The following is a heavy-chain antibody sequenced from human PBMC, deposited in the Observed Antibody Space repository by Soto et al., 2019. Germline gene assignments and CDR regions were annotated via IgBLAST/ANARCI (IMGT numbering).Heavy chain of an antibody. CDR1: GDSISSISYY. J-gene: IGHJ5*02. CDR2: IYYSGTT. Sequence: SETLSLTCTVSGDSISSISYYWGWIRQPPGRGLEWIGSIYYSGTTYYNPSLKSRVTISVDTSKNQFSLKLTSVTAADTAVYYCARSVFPWGQGTLVTVSS. CDR3: ARSVFP. V-gene: IGHV4-39*07.